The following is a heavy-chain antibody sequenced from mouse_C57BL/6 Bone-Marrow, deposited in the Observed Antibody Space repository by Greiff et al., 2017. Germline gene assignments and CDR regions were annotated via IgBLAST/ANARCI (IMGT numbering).Heavy chain of an antibody. J-gene: IGHJ4*01. D-gene: IGHD1-1*01. CDR1: GYTFTDYY. CDR3: AIDYYGSSYAMDY. Sequence: EVQLQQSGPELVKPGASVKISCKASGYTFTDYYMNWVKQSHGKSLEWIGDINPNNGGTSYNQKFKGKATLTVDKSSSTAYMELRSLTSEDSAVYYCAIDYYGSSYAMDYWGQGTSVTVSS. V-gene: IGHV1-26*01. CDR2: INPNNGGT.